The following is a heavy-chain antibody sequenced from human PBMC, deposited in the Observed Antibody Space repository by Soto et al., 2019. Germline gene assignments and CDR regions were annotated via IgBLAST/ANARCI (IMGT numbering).Heavy chain of an antibody. CDR1: GFTFSSYA. V-gene: IGHV3-23*01. CDR3: ENVVDFWSATYYFDY. D-gene: IGHD3-3*01. CDR2: ISGSGGST. J-gene: IGHJ4*02. Sequence: PGGSLRLSCAASGFTFSSYAMSWVRQAPGKGLEWVSAISGSGGSTYYADSVKGRFTISRDNSKNTLYLQMNSLRAEDTAVYYCENVVDFWSATYYFDYWGQGPLVTVSS.